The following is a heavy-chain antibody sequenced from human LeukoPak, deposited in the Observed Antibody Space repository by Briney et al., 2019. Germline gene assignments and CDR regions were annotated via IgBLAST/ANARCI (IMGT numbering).Heavy chain of an antibody. Sequence: GTSLRLSCAASRFTFSRYAMSWVRQAPRKGLEWVSAVNNKGNNKYYADSVRGRFTISRDNSKNTLYLQMDSLRAEDTAVYYCAKDVRGGPIVGAGSVDYWGLGTLVTVSS. V-gene: IGHV3-23*05. J-gene: IGHJ4*02. D-gene: IGHD1-26*01. CDR2: VNNKGNNK. CDR3: AKDVRGGPIVGAGSVDY. CDR1: RFTFSRYA.